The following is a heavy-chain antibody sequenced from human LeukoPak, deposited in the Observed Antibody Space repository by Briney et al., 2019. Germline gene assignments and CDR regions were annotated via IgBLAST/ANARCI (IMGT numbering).Heavy chain of an antibody. CDR3: ARGSNPNPIDY. J-gene: IGHJ4*02. CDR2: INHSGST. V-gene: IGHV4-34*01. CDR1: GGSFSGYY. Sequence: SETLSLTCAVYGGSFSGYYWSWIRQPPGKGLEWIGEINHSGSTNYNPSLKSRVTISVGTSKNQFSLKLSSVTAADTAVYYCARGSNPNPIDYWGQGTLVTVSS. D-gene: IGHD4-11*01.